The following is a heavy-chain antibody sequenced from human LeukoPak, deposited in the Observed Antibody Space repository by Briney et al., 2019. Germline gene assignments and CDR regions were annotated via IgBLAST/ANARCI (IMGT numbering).Heavy chain of an antibody. J-gene: IGHJ4*02. CDR1: GFTFSSYG. D-gene: IGHD3-10*01. CDR3: ARVLGSPIPW. CDR2: ISYDGSNK. V-gene: IGHV3-30*03. Sequence: SGRSLRLSCAASGFTFSSYGMHWVRQAPGKGLGWVAVISYDGSNKYYADSVKGRFTISRDNAKNSLYLQMNSLRAEDTAVYYCARVLGSPIPWWGQGTLVTVSS.